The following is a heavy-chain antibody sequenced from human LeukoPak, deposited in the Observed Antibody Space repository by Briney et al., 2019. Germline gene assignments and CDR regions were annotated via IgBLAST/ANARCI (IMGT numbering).Heavy chain of an antibody. D-gene: IGHD3-16*02. V-gene: IGHV3-23*01. Sequence: GGSLRLSCAASGFTLSSYAMSWVRQAPGKGLEWVSAISGSGGSTYYADSVKGRFTISRDNSKNTLLLLMSGLRDEDTAVYYCAKHSGSSSSYRFDSWGQGTLVTVSS. J-gene: IGHJ4*02. CDR1: GFTLSSYA. CDR3: AKHSGSSSSYRFDS. CDR2: ISGSGGST.